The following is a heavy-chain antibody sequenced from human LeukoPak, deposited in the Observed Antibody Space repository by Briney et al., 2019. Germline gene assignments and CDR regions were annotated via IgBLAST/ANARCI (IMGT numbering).Heavy chain of an antibody. J-gene: IGHJ4*02. D-gene: IGHD6-13*01. CDR1: GFTFSSYS. V-gene: IGHV3-30*03. Sequence: SGGSLRLSCAASGFTFSSYSMNWVRQAPGKGLEWVAVISYDGSNKYYADSVKGRFTISRDNSKNTLYLQMNSLRAEDTAVYYCARVIAAADDYWGQGTLVTVSS. CDR3: ARVIAAADDY. CDR2: ISYDGSNK.